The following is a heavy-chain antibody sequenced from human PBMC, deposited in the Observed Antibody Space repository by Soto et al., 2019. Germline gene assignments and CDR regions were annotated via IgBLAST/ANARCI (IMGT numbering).Heavy chain of an antibody. CDR2: ISSNGGTT. CDR3: VRRVSGNYDY. J-gene: IGHJ4*02. Sequence: EVQLVESGGGLVQPGRSLRLSCAASGFTFSSYDMHWVRQAPGKGLEYVSSISSNGGTTYYGNSVKGRFTISRDNSKNTLYLQMGSLRAEDMAVYYCVRRVSGNYDYWGQGTLVTVSS. D-gene: IGHD1-7*01. CDR1: GFTFSSYD. V-gene: IGHV3-64*01.